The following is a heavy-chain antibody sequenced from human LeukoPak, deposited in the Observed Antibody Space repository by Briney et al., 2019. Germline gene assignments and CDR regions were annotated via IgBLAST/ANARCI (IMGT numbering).Heavy chain of an antibody. D-gene: IGHD2/OR15-2a*01. J-gene: IGHJ4*02. V-gene: IGHV3-7*01. Sequence: TGGSLRLSCAASGFTFSNYCVTWVRQGPGKGLEWVASTKQDGSEKYFLDSVKGRFTISRDNAESSLYLQMNSLRAEDTAVYYCARVFYQDSGTSYRHLDYWGQGTLVTVSS. CDR2: TKQDGSEK. CDR1: GFTFSNYC. CDR3: ARVFYQDSGTSYRHLDY.